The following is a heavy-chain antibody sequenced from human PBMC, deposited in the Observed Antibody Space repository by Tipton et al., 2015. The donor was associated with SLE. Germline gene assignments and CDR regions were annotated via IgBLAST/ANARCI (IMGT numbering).Heavy chain of an antibody. Sequence: QSGAEVKKPGESLKISCKGSGYSFTSYWIGWVRQMPGKGLEWMGIIYPGDSDTRYSPSFQGPVTISADKSISTAYLQWSSLKASDTAMYYCARGSEQQLVLDAFDIWGQGTMVTVSS. CDR2: IYPGDSDT. J-gene: IGHJ3*02. V-gene: IGHV5-51*03. CDR1: GYSFTSYW. CDR3: ARGSEQQLVLDAFDI. D-gene: IGHD6-13*01.